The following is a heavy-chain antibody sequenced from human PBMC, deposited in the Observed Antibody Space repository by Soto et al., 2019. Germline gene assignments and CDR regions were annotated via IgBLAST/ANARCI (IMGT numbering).Heavy chain of an antibody. CDR3: ARNPSIHWYVCDY. Sequence: QVQLQEAGPGLVRPSGTLSLTCVVSGDSISRNHWWSWVRQPPGKGLEWIGDIQHGGSTKYNPSLKSRTTISLAKYKNQFSLKRNSVTAADTAVYYCARNPSIHWYVCDYWGQGPMVTFSS. J-gene: IGHJ4*02. V-gene: IGHV4-4*02. D-gene: IGHD6-13*01. CDR1: GDSISRNHW. CDR2: IQHGGST.